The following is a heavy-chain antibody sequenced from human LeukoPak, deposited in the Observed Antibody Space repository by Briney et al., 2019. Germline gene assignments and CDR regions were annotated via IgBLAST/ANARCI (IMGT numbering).Heavy chain of an antibody. V-gene: IGHV4-34*01. D-gene: IGHD2-15*01. J-gene: IGHJ2*01. CDR2: INHSGST. CDR3: ARAYCSGGSCYWYFDL. CDR1: GGSFSGYY. Sequence: SETLSLTCAVYGGSFSGYYWSCIRQPPGKGLEWIGEINHSGSTNYNPSLKSRVTISVDTSKNQFSLKLSSVTAADTAVYYCARAYCSGGSCYWYFDLWGRGTLVTVSS.